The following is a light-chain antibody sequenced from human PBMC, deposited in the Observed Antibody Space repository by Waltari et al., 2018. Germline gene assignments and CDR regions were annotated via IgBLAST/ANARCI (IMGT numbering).Light chain of an antibody. Sequence: DIKMTQSPSTLSASVGDRVTITCRASQGISIWLAWYQQKPGKAPKLLIYKASSLESGVPSRFSGSGSGTEFTLTISSLQPDDFATYYCQQYNSYWTFGQGTKVEIK. J-gene: IGKJ1*01. CDR3: QQYNSYWT. V-gene: IGKV1-5*03. CDR1: QGISIW. CDR2: KAS.